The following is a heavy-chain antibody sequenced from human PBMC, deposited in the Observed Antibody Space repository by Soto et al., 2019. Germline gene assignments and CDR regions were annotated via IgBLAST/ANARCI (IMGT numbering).Heavy chain of an antibody. V-gene: IGHV4-59*01. D-gene: IGHD6-6*01. J-gene: IGHJ4*02. Sequence: SETLSLTCTVSGGSINNYYWSWTRQPPGKGLEWIGYIFDSGSTNYNPSLKSRVTISVDTSKNQFSLRLTSVTAADTAVHYCARDRPQYSIDHCRQGNLVTVSS. CDR3: ARDRPQYSIDH. CDR2: IFDSGST. CDR1: GGSINNYY.